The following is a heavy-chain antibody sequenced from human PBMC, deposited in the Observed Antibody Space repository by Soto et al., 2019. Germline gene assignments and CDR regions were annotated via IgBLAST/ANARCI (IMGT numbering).Heavy chain of an antibody. J-gene: IGHJ5*02. Sequence: PGESLKISCKATGYSFTSYWIGWVRQMPGKGLEWMGIIYPGDSDTRYSPSFQGQVTISADKSISTAYLQWSSLKAWDTAMYYCARGSPIWEEAWFDPWGQGTLVTVPS. D-gene: IGHD7-27*01. CDR1: GYSFTSYW. V-gene: IGHV5-51*03. CDR3: ARGSPIWEEAWFDP. CDR2: IYPGDSDT.